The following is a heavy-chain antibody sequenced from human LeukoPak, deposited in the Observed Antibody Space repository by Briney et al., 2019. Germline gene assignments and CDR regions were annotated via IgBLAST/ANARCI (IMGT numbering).Heavy chain of an antibody. Sequence: GGSLRLSRAASGFTFSSYWMSWVRQAPGKGLEWVANIKQDGSEKYYVDSVKGRFTISRDNAKNSLYLQMNSLRAEDTAVYYCARRLYSSGVGFFDYWGQGTLVTVSS. CDR2: IKQDGSEK. CDR3: ARRLYSSGVGFFDY. J-gene: IGHJ4*02. V-gene: IGHV3-7*01. D-gene: IGHD6-19*01. CDR1: GFTFSSYW.